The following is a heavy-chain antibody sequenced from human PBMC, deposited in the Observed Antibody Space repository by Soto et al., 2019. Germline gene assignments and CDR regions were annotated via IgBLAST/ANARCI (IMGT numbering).Heavy chain of an antibody. CDR3: ARGIAVAGDEYWYFDL. Sequence: QVQLVESGGSVVQPGRSLRLSCAASGFTFSSYGMHWVRQAPGKGLEWVAVIWYDGSNKYYADSVKGRFTISRDNSKNTLCRQMNSLRAEDTAVYYCARGIAVAGDEYWYFDLWGRGTLVTVSS. CDR1: GFTFSSYG. D-gene: IGHD6-19*01. CDR2: IWYDGSNK. J-gene: IGHJ2*01. V-gene: IGHV3-33*01.